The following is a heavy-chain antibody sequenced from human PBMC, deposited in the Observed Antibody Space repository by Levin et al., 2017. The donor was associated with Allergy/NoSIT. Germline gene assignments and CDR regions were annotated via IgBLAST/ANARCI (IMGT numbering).Heavy chain of an antibody. D-gene: IGHD1-1*01. Sequence: GGSLRLSCAASGFTFSDYAMTWVHQAPGKGLEWVSVITGGGGDKYYGDSVKGRFTVSRDNSKDTLYLELNSLRAEDTAIYYCAKKQGGTSGFSFDVWGQGTMVTVSS. CDR3: AKKQGGTSGFSFDV. CDR1: GFTFSDYA. V-gene: IGHV3-23*01. J-gene: IGHJ3*01. CDR2: ITGGGGDK.